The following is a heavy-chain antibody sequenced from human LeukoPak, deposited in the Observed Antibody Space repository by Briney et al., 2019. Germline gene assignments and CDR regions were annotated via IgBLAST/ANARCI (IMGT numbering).Heavy chain of an antibody. Sequence: GGSLRLSCAASGFTFSSYAMHWVRQAPGKGREGVAVISEEGSNKYYGDCVKGRFTISRDNAKITLYLKLNSLRAEDTAVYYCARDMRMGSPEYFQHWGQGILVTVSP. CDR3: ARDMRMGSPEYFQH. CDR1: GFTFSSYA. CDR2: ISEEGSNK. V-gene: IGHV3-30*04. D-gene: IGHD3-10*01. J-gene: IGHJ1*01.